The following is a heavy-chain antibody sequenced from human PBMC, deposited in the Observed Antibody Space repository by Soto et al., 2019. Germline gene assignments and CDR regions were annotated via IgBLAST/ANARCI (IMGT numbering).Heavy chain of an antibody. V-gene: IGHV4-59*01. CDR3: ARELPDYGSGSYYHYMDV. D-gene: IGHD3-10*01. J-gene: IGHJ6*03. Sequence: SETLSLTCTVSGGSISSYYWSWIRQPPGKGLEWIGYIYYSGSTNYNPSLKSRVTISVDTSKNQFSLKLSSVTAADTAVYYCARELPDYGSGSYYHYMDVWGKGTTVTVSS. CDR2: IYYSGST. CDR1: GGSISSYY.